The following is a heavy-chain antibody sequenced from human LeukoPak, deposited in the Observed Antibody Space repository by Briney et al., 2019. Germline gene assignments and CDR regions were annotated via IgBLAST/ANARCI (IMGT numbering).Heavy chain of an antibody. J-gene: IGHJ3*02. D-gene: IGHD3-10*01. CDR2: INPSGGST. CDR1: GYTFTSYY. Sequence: GASVKVSCKASGYTFTSYYMHWVRQAPGQGLEWMGIINPSGGSTSYAQKFQGRVTMTRDTSTSTVYMELSSLGSEDTAVYYCARTKWFGELKGAFDIWGQGTMVTVSS. CDR3: ARTKWFGELKGAFDI. V-gene: IGHV1-46*01.